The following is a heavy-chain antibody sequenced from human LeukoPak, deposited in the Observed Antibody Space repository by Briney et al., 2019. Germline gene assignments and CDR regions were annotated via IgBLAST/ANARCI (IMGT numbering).Heavy chain of an antibody. CDR1: GGSFSGYY. J-gene: IGHJ4*02. Sequence: PSETLSLTCAVYGGSFSGYYWNWIRQPPGKGLEWIGYIYNSGNTYYNPSLKSRVTISVDTSKNQFSLKLSSVTAADTAVYYCARGNSGSFYGLFDYWGQGTLVTVSS. CDR3: ARGNSGSFYGLFDY. D-gene: IGHD1-26*01. CDR2: IYNSGNT. V-gene: IGHV4-30-4*01.